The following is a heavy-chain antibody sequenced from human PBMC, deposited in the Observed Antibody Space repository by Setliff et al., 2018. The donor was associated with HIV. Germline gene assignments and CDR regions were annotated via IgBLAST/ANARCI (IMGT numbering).Heavy chain of an antibody. Sequence: SVKVSCKASGGTFGIYGISWVRQAPGQGLEWMGGTIPMFGTANYAQKFQGRVTITTDESTNTGYMELSSLRSEDTAVYYCARDYGLGGSHSDAFDIWGQGTMVTVSS. D-gene: IGHD1-26*01. J-gene: IGHJ3*02. V-gene: IGHV1-69*05. CDR3: ARDYGLGGSHSDAFDI. CDR2: TIPMFGTA. CDR1: GGTFGIYG.